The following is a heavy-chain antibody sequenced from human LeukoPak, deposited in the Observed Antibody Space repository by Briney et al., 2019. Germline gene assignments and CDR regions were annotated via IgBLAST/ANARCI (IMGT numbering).Heavy chain of an antibody. Sequence: NASETLSLTCTVSGGSISNSSYYWGWIRQPPGKGLEWIGSIYYSGSAYYNPSLKSRVTISVDTSKNQFSLKLSSVTAADTAVYYCARDGGYNWFDPWGQGTLVTVSS. CDR2: IYYSGSA. CDR1: GGSISNSSYY. J-gene: IGHJ5*02. D-gene: IGHD3-10*01. V-gene: IGHV4-39*07. CDR3: ARDGGYNWFDP.